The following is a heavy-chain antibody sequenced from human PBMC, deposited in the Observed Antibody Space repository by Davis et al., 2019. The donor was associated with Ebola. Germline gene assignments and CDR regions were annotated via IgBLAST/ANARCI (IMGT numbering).Heavy chain of an antibody. D-gene: IGHD3-22*01. CDR3: VKGSITMTVVVYFDL. CDR2: IYSGGST. CDR1: GFTVSSNY. Sequence: GESLKISCAASGFTVSSNYMSWVRQAPGKGLEWVSVIYSGGSTYYADSVKGRFTISRDNSKNTLYLQMSSLRIEDTAVYYCVKGSITMTVVVYFDLWGQGTLVTVSS. J-gene: IGHJ4*02. V-gene: IGHV3-66*01.